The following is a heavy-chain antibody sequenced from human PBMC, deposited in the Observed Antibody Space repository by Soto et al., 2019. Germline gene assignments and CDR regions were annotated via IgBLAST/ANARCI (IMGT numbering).Heavy chain of an antibody. CDR1: GFTVSSNY. Sequence: EVQLVESGGGLVQPGGSLRLSCAASGFTVSSNYMSWVRQAPGKGLECVSLIYSAGSTYYANSVKGRFTISRDTSKSTLYLQMNRLRAEDTAVYYCARDYRFNIVVPSFEIWGQGTMVTVSS. CDR2: IYSAGST. J-gene: IGHJ3*02. V-gene: IGHV3-66*01. CDR3: ARDYRFNIVVPSFEI. D-gene: IGHD1-26*01.